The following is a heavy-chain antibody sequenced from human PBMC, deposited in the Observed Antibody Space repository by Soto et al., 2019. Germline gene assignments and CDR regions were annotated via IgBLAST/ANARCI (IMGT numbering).Heavy chain of an antibody. V-gene: IGHV4-4*07. Sequence: GTLALTCTVSGGSISSYYWSGIRQPAGKGLEWIGRIYTSGSTNYNPSLKSRVTMSVDTSKNQFSLKLSSVTAADTAVYYCAREGSSSSNRPYDHWGQGTLVTVSS. CDR1: GGSISSYY. CDR2: IYTSGST. D-gene: IGHD6-6*01. J-gene: IGHJ4*02. CDR3: AREGSSSSNRPYDH.